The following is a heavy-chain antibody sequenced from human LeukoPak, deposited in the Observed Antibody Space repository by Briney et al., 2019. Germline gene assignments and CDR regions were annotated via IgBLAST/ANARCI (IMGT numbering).Heavy chain of an antibody. CDR3: ARLRYGRCAFDI. CDR1: GFTFSSYE. CDR2: ISSSGSTI. D-gene: IGHD4-17*01. Sequence: PGGSLRLSCAASGFTFSSYEMNWVRQAPGKGLEWVSYISSSGSTIYYADSVKGRFTISRDNAKNSLYLQMNSLRAEDTAVYYCARLRYGRCAFDIGGQGTMVTVS. J-gene: IGHJ3*02. V-gene: IGHV3-48*03.